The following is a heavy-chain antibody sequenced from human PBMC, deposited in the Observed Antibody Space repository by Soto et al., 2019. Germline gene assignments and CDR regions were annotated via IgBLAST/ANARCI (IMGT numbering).Heavy chain of an antibody. D-gene: IGHD3-10*01. J-gene: IGHJ4*02. CDR1: GYTLTELS. Sequence: QVQLVQSGAEVKKPGASVKVSCKVSGYTLTELSMHWVRQAPGKGLEWMGGFDPEDGETIYAQKFQGRVTMTEDTSADTAYMELSSLRSEDTAVDYCAALPGLVRGELPGYYFDYWGQGTLVTVSS. CDR2: FDPEDGET. CDR3: AALPGLVRGELPGYYFDY. V-gene: IGHV1-24*01.